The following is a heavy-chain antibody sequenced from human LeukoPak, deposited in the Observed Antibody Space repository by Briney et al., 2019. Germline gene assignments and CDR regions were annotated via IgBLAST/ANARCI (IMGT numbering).Heavy chain of an antibody. D-gene: IGHD4-23*01. CDR3: TTDYGGNSGAYYYYMDV. CDR1: GFTFSNAW. V-gene: IGHV3-15*01. Sequence: GGSLRLSCAASGFTFSNAWMSWVRQAPGKGLEWVGRIKSKTDGGTTDYAAPVKGRFTISRVDSKNTLYLQMNSLKTEDTAVYYCTTDYGGNSGAYYYYMDVWGKGTTVTVSS. J-gene: IGHJ6*03. CDR2: IKSKTDGGTT.